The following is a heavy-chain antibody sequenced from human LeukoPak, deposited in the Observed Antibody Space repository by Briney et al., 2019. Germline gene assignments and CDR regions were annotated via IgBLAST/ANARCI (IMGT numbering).Heavy chain of an antibody. D-gene: IGHD1-26*01. CDR3: TTISGTSTRLSY. CDR1: VSTFSYTW. CDR2: IKTKTDGGTT. J-gene: IGHJ4*02. Sequence: GGCLRLSCAASVSTFSYTWMSWVRQAPGKGLECVGRIKTKTDGGTTDYAAPVKGRFTISRDDSKNTLYLQMNSLKTEDTAVYYCTTISGTSTRLSYWGQGTLVTVSS. V-gene: IGHV3-15*01.